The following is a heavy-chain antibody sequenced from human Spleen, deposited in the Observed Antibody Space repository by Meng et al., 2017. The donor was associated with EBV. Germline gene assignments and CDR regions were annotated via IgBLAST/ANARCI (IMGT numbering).Heavy chain of an antibody. V-gene: IGHV3-23*01. D-gene: IGHD3-10*01. J-gene: IGHJ4*02. CDR2: ISGSGDNT. CDR1: GFNFCIDA. CDR3: AKDWAYGSGSYFDY. Sequence: EVQLLEYXGGSVQPGGSLRLLGAVSGFNFCIDAMSWVRQAPGKGLEWVAGISGSGDNTYYAESVKGRLTISRDNSKNTLSLQMNSLRAEDTAVYYCAKDWAYGSGSYFDYWRQGALINVSS.